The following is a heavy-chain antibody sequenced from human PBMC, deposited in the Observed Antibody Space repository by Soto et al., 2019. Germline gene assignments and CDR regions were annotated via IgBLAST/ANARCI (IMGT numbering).Heavy chain of an antibody. CDR3: ARRAAGGGAYWYFDL. Sequence: ASLKFSCKASVYTFTVYYMRWVRQAPGQGLEWMGWINPNSGGTNYAQKFQGRVTISRDTGASTVYMELSSLRFEDTAVYYCARRAAGGGAYWYFDLWGRGTQVTVSS. CDR1: VYTFTVYY. J-gene: IGHJ2*01. V-gene: IGHV1-2*02. CDR2: INPNSGGT. D-gene: IGHD2-15*01.